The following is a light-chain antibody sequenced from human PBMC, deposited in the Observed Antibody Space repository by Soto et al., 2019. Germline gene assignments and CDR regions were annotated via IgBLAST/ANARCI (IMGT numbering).Light chain of an antibody. CDR2: AAS. CDR3: QQYYSYLRK. Sequence: AIRMTQSPSSFSASTGDSVTITCRASQGISSYLAWYQQKPGKAPKLLIYAASTLQSGVPSRFSGSGSGTDFTLTISCLQSEDFATYYCQQYYSYLRKFGQGTKLEIK. V-gene: IGKV1-8*01. CDR1: QGISSY. J-gene: IGKJ2*01.